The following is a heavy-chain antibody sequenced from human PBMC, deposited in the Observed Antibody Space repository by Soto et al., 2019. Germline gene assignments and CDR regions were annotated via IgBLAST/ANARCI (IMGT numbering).Heavy chain of an antibody. J-gene: IGHJ6*03. Sequence: PGGSLRLSCAASGFTFSSYAMSWVRQAPGKGLEWVSAISGSGASTYYADSVKGRFTISRDNSKNTLYLQMNSLTLEDTAVYYCAKNQPIRTTTYYYMDVWGKGTTVTVSS. D-gene: IGHD1-26*01. V-gene: IGHV3-23*01. CDR1: GFTFSSYA. CDR2: ISGSGAST. CDR3: AKNQPIRTTTYYYMDV.